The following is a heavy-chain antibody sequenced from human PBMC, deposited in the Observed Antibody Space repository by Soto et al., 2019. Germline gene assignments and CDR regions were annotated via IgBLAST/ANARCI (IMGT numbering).Heavy chain of an antibody. J-gene: IGHJ4*02. CDR1: GGTFSSYA. CDR3: ARGPATAPDAY. D-gene: IGHD2-2*01. V-gene: IGHV1-46*01. CDR2: INPSGGTT. Sequence: ASVKVSCKASGGTFSSYAISLVRQAPGQGPEWMGIINPSGGTTTYAQKFQGRVTMTRDTSTSTVYMELSSLRSEDTAVYYCARGPATAPDAYWGLGTLVTVSS.